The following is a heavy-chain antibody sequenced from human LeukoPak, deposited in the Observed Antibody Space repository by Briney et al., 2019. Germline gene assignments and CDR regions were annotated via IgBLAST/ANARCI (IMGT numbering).Heavy chain of an antibody. Sequence: SETLSLTCTVSGGSISSSSYYWGWIRQPPGKGLEWIGSIYYSGSTYYNPSLKSRVTISVDTSKNQFSLKLSSVTAADTAVYYCARPIAVAGSYYFDYWGQGTLVTVSS. CDR3: ARPIAVAGSYYFDY. J-gene: IGHJ4*02. CDR2: IYYSGST. CDR1: GGSISSSSYY. D-gene: IGHD6-19*01. V-gene: IGHV4-39*01.